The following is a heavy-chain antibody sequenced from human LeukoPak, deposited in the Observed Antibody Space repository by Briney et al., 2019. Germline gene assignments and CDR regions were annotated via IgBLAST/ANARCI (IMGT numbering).Heavy chain of an antibody. CDR1: GFTFSAYA. J-gene: IGHJ4*02. Sequence: PGGSLRLSCEASGFTFSAYAMTWVRQAPGKGLEWVSVIYSGGTTYYADSVKGRFTISRDNSKNTLYLQMNSLRPEDTAVYYCAREGGSSYSRPFDYWGQGTQVTVSS. CDR3: AREGGSSYSRPFDY. V-gene: IGHV3-53*01. D-gene: IGHD5-18*01. CDR2: IYSGGTT.